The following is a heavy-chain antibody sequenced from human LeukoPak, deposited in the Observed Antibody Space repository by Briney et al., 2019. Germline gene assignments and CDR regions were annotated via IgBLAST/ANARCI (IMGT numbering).Heavy chain of an antibody. V-gene: IGHV3-23*01. Sequence: GGSLRLSCAASGFTFSSYAMSWVRQAPGKGLEWVSAISGSGGSTYYADSVKGRFTISRDNSKNTLYLQMNSLRAEDTAVYYCAKEGIGSGYYGYYFDYWGQGTLVTVSS. J-gene: IGHJ4*02. CDR2: ISGSGGST. CDR1: GFTFSSYA. CDR3: AKEGIGSGYYGYYFDY. D-gene: IGHD3-22*01.